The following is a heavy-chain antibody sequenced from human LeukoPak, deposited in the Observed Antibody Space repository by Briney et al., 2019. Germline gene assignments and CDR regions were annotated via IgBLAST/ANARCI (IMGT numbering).Heavy chain of an antibody. D-gene: IGHD5-18*01. CDR2: INPNSGGT. V-gene: IGHV1-2*02. CDR3: ARDPDTSSYGLVSWFDP. Sequence: GASVKVSCKASGYTFTCYYMHWVRQAPGQGLEWMGWINPNSGGTNYAQKFQGRVTMTRDTSISTAYMELSRLRSDDTAVYYCARDPDTSSYGLVSWFDPWGQGTLVTVSS. J-gene: IGHJ5*02. CDR1: GYTFTCYY.